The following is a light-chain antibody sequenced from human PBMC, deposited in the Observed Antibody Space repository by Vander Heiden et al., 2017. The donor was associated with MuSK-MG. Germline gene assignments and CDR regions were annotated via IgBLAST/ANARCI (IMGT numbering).Light chain of an antibody. CDR3: QQVNSYPIT. Sequence: DIQLTQSPSFLSASVGDRVTITCRASQGISSYVAWYQQKPGKAPKLLISAASTLQSGVPSRVSGSGSGTEFTLTISSLQPEDFATYYCQQVNSYPITFGPGTKVDIK. J-gene: IGKJ3*01. V-gene: IGKV1-9*01. CDR2: AAS. CDR1: QGISSY.